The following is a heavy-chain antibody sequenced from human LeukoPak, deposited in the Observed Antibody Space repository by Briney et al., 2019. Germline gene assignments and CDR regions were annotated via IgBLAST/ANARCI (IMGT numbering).Heavy chain of an antibody. CDR2: ISWNSGSI. D-gene: IGHD3-16*01. V-gene: IGHV3-9*01. CDR1: GFTFDDYA. Sequence: GGSLRLSCAASGFTFDDYAMHWVRQAPGKGLEWVSGISWNSGSIGYADSVKGRFTISRDNAKNSLYLQMNSLRAEDTALYYCAQHDRRGRHFDYWGQGTLVTVSS. J-gene: IGHJ4*02. CDR3: AQHDRRGRHFDY.